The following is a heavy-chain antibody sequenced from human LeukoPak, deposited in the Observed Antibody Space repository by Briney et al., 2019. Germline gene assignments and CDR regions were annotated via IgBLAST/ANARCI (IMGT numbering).Heavy chain of an antibody. CDR1: GGSVSSYY. CDR3: ASGLISGGDYGDYWGGSYYYGMDV. V-gene: IGHV4-59*02. CDR2: IYYSGST. Sequence: SETLSLTCTISGGSVSSYYWSWIRQPPGKGLEWIGYIYYSGSTNYNPSLKSRVTISVDTSKNQFSLKLSSVTAADTAVYYCASGLISGGDYGDYWGGSYYYGMDVWGQGTTVTVSS. J-gene: IGHJ6*02. D-gene: IGHD4-17*01.